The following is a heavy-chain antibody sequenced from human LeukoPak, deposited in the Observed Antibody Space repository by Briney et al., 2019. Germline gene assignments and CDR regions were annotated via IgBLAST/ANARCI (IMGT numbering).Heavy chain of an antibody. CDR2: ISPSGGST. CDR1: GYTFTSNY. CDR3: ARDGEMATHDGYYYYMDV. V-gene: IGHV1-46*01. D-gene: IGHD5-24*01. Sequence: ASVKVSCKAFGYTFTSNYMHWVRQAPGQGPEWMGVISPSGGSTTYAQEFQGRVTLTRDMSTSTDYLELSSLRSEDTAVYYCARDGEMATHDGYYYYMDVWGKGTTVTVSS. J-gene: IGHJ6*03.